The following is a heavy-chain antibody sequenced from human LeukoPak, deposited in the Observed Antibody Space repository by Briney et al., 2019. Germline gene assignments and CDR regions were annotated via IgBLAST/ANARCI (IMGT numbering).Heavy chain of an antibody. Sequence: GGSLRLSCAASGFTFSTYAMSWVRQASGKGLEWVSAISGSGGSTYYADSVKGRFTISRDNSKNPLYLQMNSLRAEDTAVYYCAKEGPMVRDFDYWGQGTLVTVSS. J-gene: IGHJ4*02. CDR2: ISGSGGST. CDR3: AKEGPMVRDFDY. V-gene: IGHV3-23*01. CDR1: GFTFSTYA. D-gene: IGHD3-10*01.